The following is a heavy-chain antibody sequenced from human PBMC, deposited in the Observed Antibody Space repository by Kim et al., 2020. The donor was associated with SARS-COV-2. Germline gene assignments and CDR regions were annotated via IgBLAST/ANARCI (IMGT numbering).Heavy chain of an antibody. D-gene: IGHD4-17*01. J-gene: IGHJ6*02. CDR1: GYTFTSYA. V-gene: IGHV1-3*01. CDR3: ARALPCYGDTFCYYYYGMDV. CDR2: INAGNGNT. Sequence: ASVKVSCKASGYTFTSYAMHWVRQAPGQRLEWMGWINAGNGNTKYSQKFQGRVTITRDTSASTAYMELSSLRSEDTAVYYCARALPCYGDTFCYYYYGMDVWGQGTTVTVSS.